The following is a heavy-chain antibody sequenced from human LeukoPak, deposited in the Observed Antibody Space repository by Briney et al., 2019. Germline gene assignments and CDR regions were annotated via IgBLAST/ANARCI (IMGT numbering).Heavy chain of an antibody. CDR1: GGTFSSYS. V-gene: IGHV1-69*13. CDR2: IIPIFDIA. Sequence: SVKVSCKASGGTFSSYSISWVRQAPGQGLEWMGGIIPIFDIADYAQKFQGRVTITADESTSTAYMELSSLRSEDTAVFYCARISLGAIWGYYYGMDVWGQGTTVTVSS. D-gene: IGHD1-26*01. J-gene: IGHJ6*02. CDR3: ARISLGAIWGYYYGMDV.